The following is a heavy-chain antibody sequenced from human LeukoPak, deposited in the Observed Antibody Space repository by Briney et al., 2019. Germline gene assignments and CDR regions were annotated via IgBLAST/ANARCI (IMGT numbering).Heavy chain of an antibody. Sequence: PGGSLRLSCAVSGFTINSHGMHWVRQAPGKGPEWVAMIAYHGNTEYYGDSVKGRFTISRDNSKNTLYLQMDSLRAEDTAVYHCAKDWGSGGWYNYFDPWGQGTLVTVSS. CDR3: AKDWGSGGWYNYFDP. J-gene: IGHJ5*02. V-gene: IGHV3-30*18. CDR1: GFTINSHG. D-gene: IGHD6-19*01. CDR2: IAYHGNTE.